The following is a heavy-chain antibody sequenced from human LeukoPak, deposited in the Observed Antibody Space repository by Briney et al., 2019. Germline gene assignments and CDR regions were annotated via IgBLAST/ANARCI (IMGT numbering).Heavy chain of an antibody. CDR3: ARLMRGATTGFFDY. D-gene: IGHD1-26*01. V-gene: IGHV4-38-2*02. J-gene: IGHJ4*02. CDR1: GYSISSGYY. CDR2: IYHSGST. Sequence: SETLSLTCTVSGYSISSGYYWGWIRQPPGKGLEWIGSIYHSGSTYYNSSLKSRVTISADTSKNQISLNLSSVTAADTAVYYCARLMRGATTGFFDYWGQGTLVTESS.